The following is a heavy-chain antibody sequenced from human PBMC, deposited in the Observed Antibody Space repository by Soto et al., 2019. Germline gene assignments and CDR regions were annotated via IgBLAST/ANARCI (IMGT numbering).Heavy chain of an antibody. CDR1: GFNFNVYS. CDR2: ISSSSNYI. D-gene: IGHD5-12*01. CDR3: ARDRGSDVFDS. Sequence: GGSLRLSCAASGFNFNVYSMNWARQAPGKGLEWISSISSSSNYIHYRDSVRGRFTISRDNAKNSLYLQLDSLRVEDTAVYFCARDRGSDVFDSWGQGTLVTVSS. J-gene: IGHJ5*01. V-gene: IGHV3-21*01.